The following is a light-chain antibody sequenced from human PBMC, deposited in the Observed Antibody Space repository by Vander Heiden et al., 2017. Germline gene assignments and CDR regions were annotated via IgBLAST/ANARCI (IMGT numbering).Light chain of an antibody. J-gene: IGKJ2*01. V-gene: IGKV3-15*01. CDR2: GAS. Sequence: VLMQPPATLSVTPGESATLSCTASQSVSSNLAWYQQKPGQAPRLLMYGASTRATGVPARFSGSGSGTEFTLTISSLQSEDFAVYYCQQYNNWHPFTFGQGTKLEIK. CDR3: QQYNNWHPFT. CDR1: QSVSSN.